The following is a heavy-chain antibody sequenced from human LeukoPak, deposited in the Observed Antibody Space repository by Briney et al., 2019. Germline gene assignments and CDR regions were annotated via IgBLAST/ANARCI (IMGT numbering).Heavy chain of an antibody. CDR2: IFYSGST. D-gene: IGHD6-6*01. CDR3: ARTGSSYSSSSGWFDP. J-gene: IGHJ5*02. Sequence: SESLSFTCTVSGGSIRSYYWSWIRQPPGKGLEWIGYIFYSGSTNYSPSLKSRVTISLYTSKNQFSLKLSSVTAADTAVYYCARTGSSYSSSSGWFDPWGQGTLVTVSS. CDR1: GGSIRSYY. V-gene: IGHV4-59*01.